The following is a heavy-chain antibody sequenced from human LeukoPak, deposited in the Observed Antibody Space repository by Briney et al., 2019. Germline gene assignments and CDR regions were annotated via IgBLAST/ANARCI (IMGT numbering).Heavy chain of an antibody. J-gene: IGHJ5*02. Sequence: SETLSLTCTVSGGSISSYYWSWIRQPPGKGLEWIGYIYYSGSTNYNPSLKSRVTISVDTSKNQFSLKLSSVTAADTAVYYCARERPTYYDILTGGGGFDPWGQGTLVTVSS. D-gene: IGHD3-9*01. CDR3: ARERPTYYDILTGGGGFDP. V-gene: IGHV4-59*01. CDR2: IYYSGST. CDR1: GGSISSYY.